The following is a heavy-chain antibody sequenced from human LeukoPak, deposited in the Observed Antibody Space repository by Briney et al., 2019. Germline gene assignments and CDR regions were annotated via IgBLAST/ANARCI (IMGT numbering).Heavy chain of an antibody. CDR2: IYYSGTT. J-gene: IGHJ5*01. CDR3: ARQSIQLWFDY. Sequence: TLSLTCTVSGDSISSRSYYWAWIRQPPGKGLEWIGSIYYSGTTYYNPSLKSRVTKSVDTSKNQFTLKLSSVTAADTAVYYCARQSIQLWFDYWGQGTLVTVS. CDR1: GDSISSRSYY. V-gene: IGHV4-39*01. D-gene: IGHD5-18*01.